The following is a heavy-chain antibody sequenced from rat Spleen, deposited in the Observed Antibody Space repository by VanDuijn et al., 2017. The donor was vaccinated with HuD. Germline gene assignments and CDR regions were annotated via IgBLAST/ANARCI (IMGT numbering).Heavy chain of an antibody. CDR1: GFTFSHYG. Sequence: EVQLAESGGGLVQPGGSLKVSCTASGFTFSHYGMAWVRQTPTKGLEWVASISTGGDDTYNRDSVKGRFTVSRDNAKSTLYLQMDSLRSEDTATYYCARHSLYYYSRYIHEYFDNWGQGVMVTVSS. CDR2: ISTGGDDT. J-gene: IGHJ2*01. D-gene: IGHD1-2*01. CDR3: ARHSLYYYSRYIHEYFDN. V-gene: IGHV5S13*01.